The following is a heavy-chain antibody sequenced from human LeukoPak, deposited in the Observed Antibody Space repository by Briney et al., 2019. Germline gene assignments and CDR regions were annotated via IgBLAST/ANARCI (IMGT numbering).Heavy chain of an antibody. V-gene: IGHV1-69*13. CDR2: MIPIFGTT. Sequence: SVKVSCKASGGTLSRYAISGVRRAPGQGPEWMGGMIPIFGTTNYAQKFQARVTITADESTSTAYMELSSLRSEDTAVYYCARIVGIASRGYFDYWGQGTLVTVSS. CDR1: GGTLSRYA. D-gene: IGHD3-10*01. J-gene: IGHJ4*02. CDR3: ARIVGIASRGYFDY.